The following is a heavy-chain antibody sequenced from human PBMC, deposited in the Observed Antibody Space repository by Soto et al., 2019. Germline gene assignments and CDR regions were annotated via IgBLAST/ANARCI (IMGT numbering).Heavy chain of an antibody. Sequence: EVQLLESGGGLVRPGGSLRLSCAASGFTFSSYAMSWVRQAPGKGLEWVSTISGSDGRTYSTDSVKGRFTISRDNSRNTASLQMNSLRVEDTVVYYCAKGVSQYTPLALFDYWGRGTLVTVSS. CDR1: GFTFSSYA. V-gene: IGHV3-23*01. J-gene: IGHJ4*02. CDR3: AKGVSQYTPLALFDY. D-gene: IGHD5-18*01. CDR2: ISGSDGRT.